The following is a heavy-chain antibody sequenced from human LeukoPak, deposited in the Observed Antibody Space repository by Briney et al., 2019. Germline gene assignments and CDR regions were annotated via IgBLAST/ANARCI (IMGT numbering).Heavy chain of an antibody. V-gene: IGHV3-23*01. CDR1: GFTFSSYA. CDR3: RVATTVRSKRLGSFDY. Sequence: GGSLRLSCAASGFTFSSYAMSWVRQAPGKGLEWVSAISGSGGSTYYADSVKGRFTISRDNSKNTLYLQMNSLRAEDTAVYYCRVATTVRSKRLGSFDYWGQGTLVTVSS. D-gene: IGHD4-11*01. CDR2: ISGSGGST. J-gene: IGHJ4*02.